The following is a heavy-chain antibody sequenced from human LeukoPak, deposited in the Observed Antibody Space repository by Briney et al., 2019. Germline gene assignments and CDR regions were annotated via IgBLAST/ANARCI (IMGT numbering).Heavy chain of an antibody. CDR1: GGSISSYY. CDR3: ARHRGLIVVVMSYFDY. CDR2: IYYSGST. J-gene: IGHJ4*02. Sequence: NPSETLSLTCTVSGGSISSYYWSWIRQPPGKGLEWIGYIYYSGSTNYNPSLKSRVTISVDTSKNQFSLKLSSVTAADTAVYYCARHRGLIVVVMSYFDYWGQGTLVTVSS. V-gene: IGHV4-59*12. D-gene: IGHD3-22*01.